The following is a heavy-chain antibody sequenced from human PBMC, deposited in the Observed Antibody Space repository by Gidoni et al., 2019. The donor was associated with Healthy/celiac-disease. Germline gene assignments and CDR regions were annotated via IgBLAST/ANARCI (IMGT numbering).Heavy chain of an antibody. CDR2: IYSGGST. D-gene: IGHD3-22*01. Sequence: DVQLVESGGGVIQPGGSLRLSCAAAGFTVSSNYMSWVRQAPGKGLEWVSVIYSGGSTYYADSVKSRFTISRDNSKNTLYLQMNSLRAEDTAVYYCARDGHSSGYYDYWGQGTLVTVSS. CDR3: ARDGHSSGYYDY. J-gene: IGHJ4*02. CDR1: GFTVSSNY. V-gene: IGHV3-53*01.